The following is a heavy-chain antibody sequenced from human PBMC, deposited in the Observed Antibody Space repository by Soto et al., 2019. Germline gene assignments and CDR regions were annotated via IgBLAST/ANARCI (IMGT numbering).Heavy chain of an antibody. CDR3: ARQYYDSSGWYFLYY. Sequence: PSETLSLTCTVSGSSISSNVYYWAWIRQPPGTGLEWIGRIYYAGSTYSNPSLQSRVCISVDSAKKHSSLKVSSVTGAQPAVYYCARQYYDSSGWYFLYYWGPGTLVTVSS. CDR2: IYYAGST. J-gene: IGHJ4*02. D-gene: IGHD3-22*01. CDR1: GSSISSNVYY. V-gene: IGHV4-39*01.